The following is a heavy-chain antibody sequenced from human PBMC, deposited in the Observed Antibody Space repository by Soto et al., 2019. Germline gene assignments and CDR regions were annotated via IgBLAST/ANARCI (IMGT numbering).Heavy chain of an antibody. V-gene: IGHV4-39*01. CDR2: IYSIGNT. Sequence: SETLCLTCTVSGATIIGSACWGWIRQPPGKGLEWIGSIYSIGNTYYNPSLKSGVTISADTSKNQFSLNLISVTAADTAVYYCRRSSRYSTDVWGQGITVTVSS. CDR3: RRSSRYSTDV. D-gene: IGHD6-19*01. J-gene: IGHJ6*02. CDR1: GATIIGSAC.